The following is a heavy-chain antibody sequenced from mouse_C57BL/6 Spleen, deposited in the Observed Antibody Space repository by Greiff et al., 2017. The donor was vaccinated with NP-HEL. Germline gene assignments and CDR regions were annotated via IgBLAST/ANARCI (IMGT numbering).Heavy chain of an antibody. CDR2: IDPSDSYT. CDR3: ARRDYRTPPYFDY. J-gene: IGHJ2*01. V-gene: IGHV1-69*01. CDR1: GYTFTSYW. Sequence: QVQLQQSGAELVMPGASVKLSCKASGYTFTSYWMHWVKQRPGQGLEWIGEIDPSDSYTNYNQKFKGQSTLTVDKSSSTAYMQLSSLTSEDSAVYYGARRDYRTPPYFDYWGQGTTLTVSS. D-gene: IGHD1-1*02.